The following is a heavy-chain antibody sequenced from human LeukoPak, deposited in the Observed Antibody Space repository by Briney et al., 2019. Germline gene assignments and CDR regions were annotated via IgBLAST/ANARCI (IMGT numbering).Heavy chain of an antibody. CDR3: ARDRYSSTENRFDY. J-gene: IGHJ4*02. Sequence: SETLSLTCAVYGGSFSGYYWSWIRQPPGKGLEWIGETNHSGSTNYNPSLKSRVTISVDTSKNQFSLKLSSVTAADTAVYYCARDRYSSTENRFDYWGQGTLVTVSS. D-gene: IGHD6-13*01. CDR2: TNHSGST. V-gene: IGHV4-34*01. CDR1: GGSFSGYY.